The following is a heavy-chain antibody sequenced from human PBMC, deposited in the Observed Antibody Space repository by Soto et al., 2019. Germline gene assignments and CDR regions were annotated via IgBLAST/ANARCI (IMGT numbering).Heavy chain of an antibody. V-gene: IGHV3-64D*08. J-gene: IGHJ4*02. CDR1: GFTFSTYS. CDR3: AKEQFRYGPLDY. D-gene: IGHD5-18*01. Sequence: GGSLRLSCSASGFTFSTYSMRWGRLAPGKGLESVSAISSGGGSTNYAESVEGRFTISRDNSKNILFLQMRSLRTEATAVYYCAKEQFRYGPLDYRGQGTLVTVSS. CDR2: ISSGGGST.